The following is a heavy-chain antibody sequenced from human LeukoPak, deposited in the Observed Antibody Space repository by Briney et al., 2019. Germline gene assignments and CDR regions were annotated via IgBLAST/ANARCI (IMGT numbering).Heavy chain of an antibody. D-gene: IGHD3-16*02. CDR2: ISSSGSTI. CDR3: AREGSLGYLDAKIDY. J-gene: IGHJ4*02. CDR1: GFTFSDYD. V-gene: IGHV3-11*04. Sequence: GGSLRLSCAASGFTFSDYDMSWIRQAPGKGLEWVSYISSSGSTIYYADSVKGRFTISRDNAKNSLYLQMNSLRAEDTAVYYCAREGSLGYLDAKIDYWGQGTLVTVSS.